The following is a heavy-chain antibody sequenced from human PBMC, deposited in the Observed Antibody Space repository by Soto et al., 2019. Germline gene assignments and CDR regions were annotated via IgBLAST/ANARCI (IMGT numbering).Heavy chain of an antibody. CDR3: ASSAAGTFPPTYYYYYMDV. Sequence: PGGSLRLSCAASGFTFSSYAMSWVRQAPGKGLEWVSAISGSGGSTYYADSVKGRFTISRDNSKNTLYLQMNSLRAEDTAVYYCASSAAGTFPPTYYYYYMDVWGKGTTVTVSS. CDR2: ISGSGGST. V-gene: IGHV3-23*01. J-gene: IGHJ6*03. D-gene: IGHD6-13*01. CDR1: GFTFSSYA.